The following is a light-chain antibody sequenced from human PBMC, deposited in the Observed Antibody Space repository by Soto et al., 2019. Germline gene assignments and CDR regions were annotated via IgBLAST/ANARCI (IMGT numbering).Light chain of an antibody. CDR3: SSFASSNPWV. V-gene: IGLV2-8*01. CDR1: SSDVGAYNY. CDR2: EVT. Sequence: QSALTQPPSASGSPGQSVTISCTGTSSDVGAYNYVSWYQQHAGKAPKLVIYEVTKRPSGVPDRFSGSKSANTPSLTGSGLQAEDEADYYCSSFASSNPWVFGGGTKLTVL. J-gene: IGLJ3*02.